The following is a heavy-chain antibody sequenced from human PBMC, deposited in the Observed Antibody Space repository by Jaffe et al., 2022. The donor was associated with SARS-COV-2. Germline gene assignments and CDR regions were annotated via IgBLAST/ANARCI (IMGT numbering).Heavy chain of an antibody. J-gene: IGHJ4*02. CDR3: AKDDGYCGGDCYRGSDY. CDR1: GFTFSSYG. D-gene: IGHD2-21*02. V-gene: IGHV3-30*18. Sequence: QVQLVESGGGVVQPGRSLRLSCAASGFTFSSYGMHWVRQAPGKGLEWVAVISYDGSNKYYADSVKGRFTISRDNSKNTLYLQMNSLRAEDTAVYYCAKDDGYCGGDCYRGSDYWGQGTLVTVSS. CDR2: ISYDGSNK.